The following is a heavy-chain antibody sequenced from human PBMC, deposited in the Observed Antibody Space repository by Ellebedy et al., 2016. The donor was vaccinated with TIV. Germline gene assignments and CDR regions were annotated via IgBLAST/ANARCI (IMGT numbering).Heavy chain of an antibody. J-gene: IGHJ4*02. D-gene: IGHD5-18*01. CDR1: GGSFSGHY. Sequence: SETLSLTCAVYGGSFSGHYWTWIRQPTGKGLEWIGEINHSGSTKNNPSLKSRVTISVDTSKNQFSLKLNSVTAADSAVYYCARGPIVLEPAAYSEVDTAMVRQIYHFDNWGQGTLVTVSS. CDR3: ARGPIVLEPAAYSEVDTAMVRQIYHFDN. CDR2: INHSGST. V-gene: IGHV4-34*01.